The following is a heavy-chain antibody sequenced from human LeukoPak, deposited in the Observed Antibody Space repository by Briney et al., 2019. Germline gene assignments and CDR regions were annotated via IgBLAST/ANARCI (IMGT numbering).Heavy chain of an antibody. Sequence: EASVKVSCKASGYTFTSYGMSWVRQAPGQGLEWMGWISAYNGNTNYAQKLQGRVTMTTDTSTSTAYMELRSLRSDDTAVYYCARDPTAPEGYYYYYGMDVWGQGTTVTVSS. CDR2: ISAYNGNT. CDR3: ARDPTAPEGYYYYYGMDV. D-gene: IGHD5-18*01. V-gene: IGHV1-18*01. J-gene: IGHJ6*02. CDR1: GYTFTSYG.